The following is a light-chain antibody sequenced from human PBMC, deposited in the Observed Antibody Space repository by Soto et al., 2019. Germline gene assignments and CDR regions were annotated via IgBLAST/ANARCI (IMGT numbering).Light chain of an antibody. CDR2: GAS. J-gene: IGKJ2*01. CDR1: RSVTSNY. Sequence: EIVLTQSPGTLSLSPGERATLSCRASRSVTSNYLGWYQQKPGQAPRLLIYGASSRATGIPDRFSGSGSGTDFTLTVSGLEPEDFALYYCQQYASSPFTFGQGTKLEI. CDR3: QQYASSPFT. V-gene: IGKV3-20*01.